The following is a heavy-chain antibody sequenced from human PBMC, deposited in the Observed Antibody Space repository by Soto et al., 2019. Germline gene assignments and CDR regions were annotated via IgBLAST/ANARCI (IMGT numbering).Heavy chain of an antibody. J-gene: IGHJ6*02. CDR2: IIPIFGTA. V-gene: IGHV1-69*01. Sequence: QVQLGQSGAEVKKPGSSVKVSCKASGGTFSSYAISWVRQAPGQGLECMGGIIPIFGTANYAQKFQGRVTITADESTSTAYMELSSLRSEDTAVYYCAREGRPDIVATINYYYGMDVWGQGTTVTVSS. D-gene: IGHD5-12*01. CDR3: AREGRPDIVATINYYYGMDV. CDR1: GGTFSSYA.